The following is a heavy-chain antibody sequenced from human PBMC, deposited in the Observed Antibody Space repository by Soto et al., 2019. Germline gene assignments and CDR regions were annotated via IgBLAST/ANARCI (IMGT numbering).Heavy chain of an antibody. J-gene: IGHJ6*02. CDR1: GYTFTSYA. Sequence: ASVKVSCKASGYTFTSYAMHWVRQAPGQRLEWMGWINAGNGNTKYSQKFQGRVTMTTDTSTSTAYMELRSLRSDDTAVYYCARDLAAAGTYYYGMDVWGQGTTVTVSS. CDR2: INAGNGNT. V-gene: IGHV1-3*01. CDR3: ARDLAAAGTYYYGMDV. D-gene: IGHD6-13*01.